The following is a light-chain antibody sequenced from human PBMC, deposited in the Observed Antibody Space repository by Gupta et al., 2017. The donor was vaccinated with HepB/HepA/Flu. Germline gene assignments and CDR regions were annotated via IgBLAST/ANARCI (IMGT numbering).Light chain of an antibody. J-gene: IGKJ2*01. CDR1: QSVLFSSNDKNY. Sequence: DIVMTQSPASLAVSLGERATINCKSSQSVLFSSNDKNYLAWYQQKPGQPPKLLIYWASTRESGVPDRFSASGSGTDFTLTISSLQAEDVAIYHCQQYYSSPPTFGQGTKLEIK. CDR3: QQYYSSPPT. V-gene: IGKV4-1*01. CDR2: WAS.